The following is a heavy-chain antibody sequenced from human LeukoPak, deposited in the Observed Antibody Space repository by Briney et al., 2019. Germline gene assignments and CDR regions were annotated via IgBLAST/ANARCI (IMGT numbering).Heavy chain of an antibody. V-gene: IGHV1-8*01. D-gene: IGHD4/OR15-4a*01. CDR1: GYTFTNYD. J-gene: IGHJ3*02. Sequence: ASVKVSCKASGYTFTNYDINWLRQATGQGLEWMGWMNPNSGNTGYAQKFQGRVTMTRNTSISTAYMELSSLRSDDTAVYYCVRGLVVLTVTSWAFDIWGHGTMVTVSS. CDR2: MNPNSGNT. CDR3: VRGLVVLTVTSWAFDI.